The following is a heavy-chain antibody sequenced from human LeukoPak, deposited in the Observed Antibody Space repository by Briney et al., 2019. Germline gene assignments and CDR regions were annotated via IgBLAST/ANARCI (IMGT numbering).Heavy chain of an antibody. V-gene: IGHV1-18*01. CDR3: ARDPGYCTGGSCCRGAFDI. D-gene: IGHD2-15*01. CDR1: GYTFTIYG. CDR2: ISTNNGNT. J-gene: IGHJ3*02. Sequence: SVNVSCTASGYTFTIYGISWVRQAPGQGLEWMGWISTNNGNTNYAQKLQGRVIMTTDTSTTTVYMDLRSLRSDDTAVYYCARDPGYCTGGSCCRGAFDIWGQGTIVTVSS.